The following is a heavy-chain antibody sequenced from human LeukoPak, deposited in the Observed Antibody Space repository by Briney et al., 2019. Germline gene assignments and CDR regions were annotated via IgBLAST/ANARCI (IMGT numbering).Heavy chain of an antibody. V-gene: IGHV3-23*01. J-gene: IGHJ4*02. Sequence: PGGSLRLSCAASGFTFRTYAMTWVRQTPGKGLEWVSAISGSGGTTYYADSVKGRFTISRDNSKNTLFLQMNSLRTEDTAVYYCARAGLTGYSSGCFDSWGQGTLVTVSP. CDR1: GFTFRTYA. CDR2: ISGSGGTT. CDR3: ARAGLTGYSSGCFDS. D-gene: IGHD6-19*01.